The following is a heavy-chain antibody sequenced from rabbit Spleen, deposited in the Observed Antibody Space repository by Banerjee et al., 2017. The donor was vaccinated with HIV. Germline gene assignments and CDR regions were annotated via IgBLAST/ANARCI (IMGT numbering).Heavy chain of an antibody. CDR1: GFSFSDYYY. V-gene: IGHV1S45*01. D-gene: IGHD4-2*01. CDR2: INIVTGKS. J-gene: IGHJ4*01. Sequence: QEELEESGGGLVKPEGSLTLTCTASGFSFSDYYYICWVRQAPEKGLEWIACINIVTGKSVYASWAKGRFTISKTSSTTVTLQMTSLTAADTATYFCARDAGTGDYIDVYFNLWGQGTLVTVS. CDR3: ARDAGTGDYIDVYFNL.